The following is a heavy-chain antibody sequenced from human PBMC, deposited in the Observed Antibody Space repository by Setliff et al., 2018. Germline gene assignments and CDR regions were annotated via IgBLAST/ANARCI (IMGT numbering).Heavy chain of an antibody. V-gene: IGHV1-18*01. CDR1: GYTFSTYG. J-gene: IGHJ3*02. CDR3: TRDTNIVVVPPHRTAFGI. D-gene: IGHD2-2*01. Sequence: ASVKVSCKASGYTFSTYGIAWVRQAPGQGLEWMGWISPYNGYIIYAHKFQGRVTMTTDTSTGTADMELRNLRSDDTAVYYCTRDTNIVVVPPHRTAFGIWGQGTMVTVS. CDR2: ISPYNGYI.